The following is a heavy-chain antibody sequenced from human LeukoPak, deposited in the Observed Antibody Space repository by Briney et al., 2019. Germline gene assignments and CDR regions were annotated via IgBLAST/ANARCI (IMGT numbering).Heavy chain of an antibody. CDR1: GGSISSSSYY. CDR2: IYYSGST. CDR3: ARDMGELPGGDAFNI. Sequence: SETLSLTCTVSGGSISSSSYYWGWIRQPPGKGLEWIGYIYYSGSTNYNPSLKSRVTISVDTSKNQFSLKLSSVTAADTAVYYCARDMGELPGGDAFNIWGQGTMVTVSS. V-gene: IGHV4-61*01. J-gene: IGHJ3*02. D-gene: IGHD1-26*01.